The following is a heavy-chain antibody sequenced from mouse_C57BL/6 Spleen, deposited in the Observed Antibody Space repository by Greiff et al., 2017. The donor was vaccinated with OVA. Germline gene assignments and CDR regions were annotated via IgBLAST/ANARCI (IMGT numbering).Heavy chain of an antibody. D-gene: IGHD2-10*02. CDR2: INPGSGGT. CDR3: ARGGVWSSFAY. V-gene: IGHV1-54*01. J-gene: IGHJ3*01. Sequence: VQLQESGAELVRPGTSVTVSCKASGYAFTNYLIEWVKQRPGQGLEWIGVINPGSGGTNYNEKFKGKATLTADKSSSTAYLQLSSLTSEDSAVYYCARGGVWSSFAYWGQGTLVTVSA. CDR1: GYAFTNYL.